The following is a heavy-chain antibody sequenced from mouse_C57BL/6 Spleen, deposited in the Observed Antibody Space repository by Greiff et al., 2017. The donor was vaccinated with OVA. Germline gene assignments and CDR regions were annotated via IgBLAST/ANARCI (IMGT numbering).Heavy chain of an antibody. CDR1: GYTFTSYT. J-gene: IGHJ1*03. Sequence: QVQLQQSGAELARPGASVKMSCKASGYTFTSYTMLWVKQRPGQGLEWIGYINPSSGYTKYNQKFKDKPTLTAAKSSSTAYMQLSSLTSEDSAVYYCARSFDVWGTGTTFTVSS. CDR3: ARSFDV. CDR2: INPSSGYT. V-gene: IGHV1-4*01.